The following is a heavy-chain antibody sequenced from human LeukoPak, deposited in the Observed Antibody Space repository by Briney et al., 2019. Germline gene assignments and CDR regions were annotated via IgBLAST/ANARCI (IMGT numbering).Heavy chain of an antibody. J-gene: IGHJ4*02. CDR2: IRYDEIVK. CDR1: GFSFRSYG. D-gene: IGHD6-19*01. V-gene: IGHV3-30*02. Sequence: GGSLRLSCAASGFSFRSYGMHWVRQAPGKGLEWVAFIRYDEIVKHYADSVKGRFTISRDNAKNTLFVQMNSLRAEDTAVYYCAKGGNSGWNFVDYWGQGTLVTVSS. CDR3: AKGGNSGWNFVDY.